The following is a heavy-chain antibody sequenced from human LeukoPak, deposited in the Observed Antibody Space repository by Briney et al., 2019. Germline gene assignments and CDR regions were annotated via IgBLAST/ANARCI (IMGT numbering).Heavy chain of an antibody. Sequence: SETLSLTCTVSGGSISSSSYYWGWIRQPPGKGLEWIGYIYYSGSTYYNPSLKSRVTISVDTSKNQFSLKLSSVTAADTAVYYCARFGEFVFDYWGQGTLVTVSS. CDR1: GGSISSSSYY. D-gene: IGHD3-10*01. CDR3: ARFGEFVFDY. V-gene: IGHV4-30-4*08. J-gene: IGHJ4*02. CDR2: IYYSGST.